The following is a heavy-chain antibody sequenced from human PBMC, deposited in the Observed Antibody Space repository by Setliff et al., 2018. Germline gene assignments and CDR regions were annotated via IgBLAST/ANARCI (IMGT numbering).Heavy chain of an antibody. CDR1: GFSYSNCW. Sequence: PGGSLRLSCTASGFSYSNCWVSWVRQAPGKGLEWLASINPHASEKYYVDSVKGRFTISRDDSKNTVSLQMNSLRAEDTAVYYCFGAGTCSYWGQGTLVTVSS. V-gene: IGHV3-7*01. J-gene: IGHJ4*02. CDR2: INPHASEK. CDR3: FGAGTCSY. D-gene: IGHD3-10*01.